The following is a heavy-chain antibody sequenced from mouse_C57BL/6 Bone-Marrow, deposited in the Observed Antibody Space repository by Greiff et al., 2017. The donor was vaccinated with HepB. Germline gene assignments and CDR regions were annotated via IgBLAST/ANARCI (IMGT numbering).Heavy chain of an antibody. CDR3: ARSFITTAYFDY. CDR2: IYPGSGNT. Sequence: QVQLKQSGAELVRPGASVKLSCKASGYTFTDYYINWVKQRPGQGLEWIARIYPGSGNTYYNEKFKGKATLTAEKSSSTAYMQLSSLTSEDSAVYFCARSFITTAYFDYWGQGTTLTVSS. V-gene: IGHV1-76*01. CDR1: GYTFTDYY. J-gene: IGHJ2*01. D-gene: IGHD1-1*01.